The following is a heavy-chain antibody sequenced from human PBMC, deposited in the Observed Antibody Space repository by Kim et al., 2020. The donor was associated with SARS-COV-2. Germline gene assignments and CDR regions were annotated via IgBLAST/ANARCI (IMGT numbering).Heavy chain of an antibody. J-gene: IGHJ4*02. Sequence: SAVTISVDTSKNQFSLKLSSVTAADTAVYYCARGGYSSGWSTGPGDYFDYWGQGTLVTVSS. V-gene: IGHV4-34*01. D-gene: IGHD6-19*01. CDR3: ARGGYSSGWSTGPGDYFDY.